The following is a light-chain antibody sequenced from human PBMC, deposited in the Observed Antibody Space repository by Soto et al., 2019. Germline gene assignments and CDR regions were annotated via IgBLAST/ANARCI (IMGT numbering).Light chain of an antibody. CDR3: QQRSNWPT. Sequence: IVLTQSPGTLSLSPGERATLSCSASQSVSSYLAWYQQKPGQAPRLLIYDASNRATGIPARFSGSGSGTDFTLTISSLEPEDFAVYFCQQRSNWPTFGQATRLEIK. CDR1: QSVSSY. CDR2: DAS. J-gene: IGKJ5*01. V-gene: IGKV3-11*01.